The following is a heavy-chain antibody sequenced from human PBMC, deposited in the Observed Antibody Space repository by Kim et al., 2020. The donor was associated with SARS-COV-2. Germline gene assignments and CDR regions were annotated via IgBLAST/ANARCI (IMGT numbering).Heavy chain of an antibody. CDR1: GGTFSSYA. CDR2: IIPIFGTA. Sequence: SVKVSCKASGGTFSSYAISWVRQAPGQGLEWMGGIIPIFGTANYAQKFQGRVTITADESTSTAYMELSSLRSEDTAVYYCARDPPLPVDYYYGMDVWGQGTTVTVSS. J-gene: IGHJ6*02. V-gene: IGHV1-69*13. D-gene: IGHD1-26*01. CDR3: ARDPPLPVDYYYGMDV.